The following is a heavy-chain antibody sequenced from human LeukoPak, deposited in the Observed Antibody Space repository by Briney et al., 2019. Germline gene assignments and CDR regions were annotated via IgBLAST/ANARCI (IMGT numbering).Heavy chain of an antibody. CDR3: ASVGSYYGSGSPRYGMDV. J-gene: IGHJ6*02. CDR1: GYTFTSYA. D-gene: IGHD3-10*01. V-gene: IGHV1-8*02. CDR2: ISAYNGNT. Sequence: ASVKVSCKASGYTFTSYAMNWVRQAPGQGLEWMGWISAYNGNTNYAQKLQGRVTMTRNTSISTAYMELSSLRSEDTAVYYCASVGSYYGSGSPRYGMDVWGQGTTVTVSS.